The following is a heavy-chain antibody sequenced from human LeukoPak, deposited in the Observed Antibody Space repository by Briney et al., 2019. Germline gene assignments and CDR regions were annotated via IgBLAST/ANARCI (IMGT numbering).Heavy chain of an antibody. J-gene: IGHJ6*02. D-gene: IGHD2-2*01. CDR3: AKDRCSSSSCSYYYYYGMDV. V-gene: IGHV3-30*18. CDR1: GFTFSSYG. Sequence: PGGSLRLSCAASGFTFSSYGMHWVRQAPGKGLEWVAVISYHGSTQYYADSVKGRFTISRDKSKNTLYLQMNSLRAEDTAVYYCAKDRCSSSSCSYYYYYGMDVWGQGTTVTVSS. CDR2: ISYHGSTQ.